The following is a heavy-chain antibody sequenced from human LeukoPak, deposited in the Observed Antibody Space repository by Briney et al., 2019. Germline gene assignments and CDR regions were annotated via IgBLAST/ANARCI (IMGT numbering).Heavy chain of an antibody. J-gene: IGHJ4*02. Sequence: GASVTVSCKASGYTFTGYYMHWVRQAPGQGLEWMGWINPNSGGTNYAQKFQGRVTMTRDPSISTAYMELSRLRSDDTAVYYCARVRTTVLYCSGGSCPFDYWGQGTLVTVSS. V-gene: IGHV1-2*02. CDR2: INPNSGGT. CDR3: ARVRTTVLYCSGGSCPFDY. CDR1: GYTFTGYY. D-gene: IGHD2-15*01.